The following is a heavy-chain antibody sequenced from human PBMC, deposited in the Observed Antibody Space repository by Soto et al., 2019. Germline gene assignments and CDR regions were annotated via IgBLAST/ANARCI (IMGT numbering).Heavy chain of an antibody. J-gene: IGHJ4*02. V-gene: IGHV2-5*02. D-gene: IGHD5-18*01. CDR2: IYWDDDK. CDR1: GFSLSTSGVG. Sequence: GSGPTLVNPTQTLTLTCTFSGFSLSTSGVGVGWIRQPPGKALEWLALIYWDDDKRYSPSLKSRLTITKDTSKNQVVLTMTNMDPVDTATYYCAHTPRGYSYGHPAFYFDYWGQGTLVTVSS. CDR3: AHTPRGYSYGHPAFYFDY.